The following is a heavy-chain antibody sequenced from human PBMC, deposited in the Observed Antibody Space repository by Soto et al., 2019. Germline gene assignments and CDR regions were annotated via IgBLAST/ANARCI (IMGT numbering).Heavy chain of an antibody. CDR2: IIPIFGTA. CDR3: ASEAYYDILTGLFDY. Sequence: SVKVSCKASGGTFSSYAISWVRQAPGQGLEWMGGIIPIFGTANYAQKFQGRVTITADESTSTAYMELSSLRSEDTAVYYCASEAYYDILTGLFDYWGQGTLVTV. CDR1: GGTFSSYA. J-gene: IGHJ4*02. V-gene: IGHV1-69*13. D-gene: IGHD3-9*01.